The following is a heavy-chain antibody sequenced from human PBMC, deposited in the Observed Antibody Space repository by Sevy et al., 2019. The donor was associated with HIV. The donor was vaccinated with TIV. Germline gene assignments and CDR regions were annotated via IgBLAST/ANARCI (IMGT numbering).Heavy chain of an antibody. J-gene: IGHJ4*02. D-gene: IGHD2-8*01. CDR3: AREGCTQPHDY. V-gene: IGHV3-23*01. CDR2: FCFGGSKI. CDR1: GFTFSIYT. Sequence: GGSLRLSCAASGFTFSIYTMSWGRQAPGKGLEWVSTFCFGGSKIYYADSVKGRLTISRDNSRNTVYLQMNSLRADDTAVYYCAREGCTQPHDYWGQGPLVTVSS.